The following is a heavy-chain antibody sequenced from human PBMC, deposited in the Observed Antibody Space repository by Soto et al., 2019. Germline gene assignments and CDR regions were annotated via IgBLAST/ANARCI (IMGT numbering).Heavy chain of an antibody. Sequence: GGSLRLSCAASGFTFSSYAMGWVRQAPGKGLEWVGFIRSKAYGGTTEYAASVKGRFTISRDDSKSIAYLQMNGLKTEDTAVYYCTRAEQWLPNWFDPWGQGTQVTVSS. J-gene: IGHJ5*02. CDR1: GFTFSSYA. CDR3: TRAEQWLPNWFDP. D-gene: IGHD6-19*01. CDR2: IRSKAYGGTT. V-gene: IGHV3-49*04.